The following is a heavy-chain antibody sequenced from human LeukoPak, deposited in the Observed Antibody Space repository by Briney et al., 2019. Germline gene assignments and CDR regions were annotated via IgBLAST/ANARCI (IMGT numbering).Heavy chain of an antibody. Sequence: PGGSLRLSCAASGFTFSSYGMHWVRQAPGKGREWVGVISYEGSNKYYADSVKGRFTISRDTSKNTLYLQMNSLRAEDTAVYYCAKPAGHCSGGSCGDWGQGTLVTVSS. D-gene: IGHD2-15*01. CDR3: AKPAGHCSGGSCGD. J-gene: IGHJ4*02. CDR1: GFTFSSYG. V-gene: IGHV3-30*18. CDR2: ISYEGSNK.